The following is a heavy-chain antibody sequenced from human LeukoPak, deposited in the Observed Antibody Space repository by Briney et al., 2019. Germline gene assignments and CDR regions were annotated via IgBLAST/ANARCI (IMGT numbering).Heavy chain of an antibody. Sequence: GGSLRLSCAASGFTFSSYSMNWVRQAPGKGLEWVSSISSSSSYIYYADSVKGRFTISRDNSKNTLYLQMNSLRAEDTAVYYCAKDRGGACFDYWGQGTLVTVSS. V-gene: IGHV3-21*01. J-gene: IGHJ4*02. CDR3: AKDRGGACFDY. D-gene: IGHD1-26*01. CDR1: GFTFSSYS. CDR2: ISSSSSYI.